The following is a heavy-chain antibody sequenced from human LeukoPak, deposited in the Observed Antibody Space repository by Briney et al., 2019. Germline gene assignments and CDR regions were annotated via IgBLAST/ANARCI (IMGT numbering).Heavy chain of an antibody. CDR2: IYYSGST. CDR3: ARGSLDSGYDIDY. J-gene: IGHJ4*02. D-gene: IGHD5-12*01. Sequence: SETLSLTCAVYGGSFSGYYWSWIRQPPGKGLEWIGSIYYSGSTYYNPPLKSRVTISVDTSKNQFSLKLSSVTAADTAVYYCARGSLDSGYDIDYWGQGTLVTVSS. CDR1: GGSFSGYY. V-gene: IGHV4-34*09.